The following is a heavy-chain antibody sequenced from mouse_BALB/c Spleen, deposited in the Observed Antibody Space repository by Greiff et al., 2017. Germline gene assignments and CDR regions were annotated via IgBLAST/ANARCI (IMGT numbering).Heavy chain of an antibody. D-gene: IGHD1-1*01. J-gene: IGHJ3*01. CDR3: AREGTTVVPFAY. Sequence: VHLVESGAELVRPGSSVKISCKASGYAFSSYWMNWVKQRPGQGLEWIGQIYPGDGDTNYNGKFKGKATLTADKSSSTAYMQLSSLTSEDSAVYFCAREGTTVVPFAYWGQGTLVTVSA. V-gene: IGHV1-80*01. CDR1: GYAFSSYW. CDR2: IYPGDGDT.